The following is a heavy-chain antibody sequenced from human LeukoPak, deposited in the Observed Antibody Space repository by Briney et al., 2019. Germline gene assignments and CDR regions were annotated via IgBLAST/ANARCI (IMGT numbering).Heavy chain of an antibody. CDR1: GFTFTSHA. D-gene: IGHD3-22*01. V-gene: IGHV3-23*01. Sequence: GGSLRLSCATSGFTFTSHAMSWVRQAPGKGLEWVSAISGSGGSTYYADSVKGRFTISRDNSKNTLYLQMNSLRAEDTAVYYCAKVAYYYDSSGYYYVGERFDYWGQGTLVTVSS. CDR3: AKVAYYYDSSGYYYVGERFDY. J-gene: IGHJ4*02. CDR2: ISGSGGST.